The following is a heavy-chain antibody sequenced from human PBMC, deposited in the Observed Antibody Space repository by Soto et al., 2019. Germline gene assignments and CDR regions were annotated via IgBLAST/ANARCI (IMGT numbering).Heavy chain of an antibody. V-gene: IGHV6-1*01. CDR2: TYYRSKWYN. Sequence: QVQLQQSGPGLVKPSQTLSLTCAISGDSVSTNSATWDWIRQSPSRGLEWLGRTYYRSKWYNDYAVSXXXXXXXXXXXXXXXXXXXXXXXXXXXTAXXXXXXLXGNSWLDSWGQGTLVTVSS. CDR3: XXLXGNSWLDS. J-gene: IGHJ5*01. CDR1: GDSVSTNSAT.